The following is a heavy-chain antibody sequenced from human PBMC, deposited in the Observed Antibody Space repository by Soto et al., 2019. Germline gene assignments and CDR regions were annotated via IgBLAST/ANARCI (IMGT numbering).Heavy chain of an antibody. Sequence: ASVKVSCKGPGYTFTSYGISWVRQAPGQGLEWMGWIRPNDGHTNYAQKFQDRVTMTRDTSTTTVYMDLRSLGSDDTAVYYCAIIGSGDYSDFDYWGQGTLVTVSS. V-gene: IGHV1-18*01. J-gene: IGHJ4*02. CDR3: AIIGSGDYSDFDY. CDR1: GYTFTSYG. CDR2: IRPNDGHT. D-gene: IGHD4-4*01.